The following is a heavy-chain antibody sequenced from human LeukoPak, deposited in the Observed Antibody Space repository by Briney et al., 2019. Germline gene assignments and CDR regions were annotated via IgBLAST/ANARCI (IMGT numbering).Heavy chain of an antibody. V-gene: IGHV5-51*02. CDR1: GYSFSSYW. CDR3: ARYMVRGVIGYYYYGMDV. J-gene: IGHJ6*02. CDR2: IYPGDSDT. D-gene: IGHD3-10*01. Sequence: SGESPQIFCRGSGYSFSSYWTSCVRRLSAKGVEWRGTIYPGDSDTRYSPSFQGQVTISADKSISTAYLQWSSLKASDTAMYYCARYMVRGVIGYYYYGMDVWGQGTTVTVSS.